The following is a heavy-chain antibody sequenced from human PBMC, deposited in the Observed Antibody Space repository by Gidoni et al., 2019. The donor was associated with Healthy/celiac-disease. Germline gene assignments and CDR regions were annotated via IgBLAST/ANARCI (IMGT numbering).Heavy chain of an antibody. J-gene: IGHJ3*02. D-gene: IGHD5-18*01. V-gene: IGHV3-9*01. Sequence: EVQLVESGGGLVQPGRSLRLSCAASGFTFDDYAMHWVRQAPGKGLEWVSGISLNSGSIGYADSVKGRFTISRDNAKNSLYLQMNSLRAEDTALYYCAKAQGYSYASRAFDIWGQGTMVTVSS. CDR1: GFTFDDYA. CDR2: ISLNSGSI. CDR3: AKAQGYSYASRAFDI.